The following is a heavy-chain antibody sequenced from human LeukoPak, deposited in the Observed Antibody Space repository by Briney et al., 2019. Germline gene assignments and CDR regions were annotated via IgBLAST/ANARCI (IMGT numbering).Heavy chain of an antibody. J-gene: IGHJ4*02. V-gene: IGHV3-23*01. CDR1: GFTFNNYV. Sequence: GGSLRLSCAASGFTFNNYVMSWIRQAPGKGLEWVSVVSNSGGSTYYADSVKGRFTISRDNSKNTMYLQMNSLRAEDTAVYYCAKGYCVNDKCSNYDYWGQGTLVTVSS. D-gene: IGHD2-8*01. CDR2: VSNSGGST. CDR3: AKGYCVNDKCSNYDY.